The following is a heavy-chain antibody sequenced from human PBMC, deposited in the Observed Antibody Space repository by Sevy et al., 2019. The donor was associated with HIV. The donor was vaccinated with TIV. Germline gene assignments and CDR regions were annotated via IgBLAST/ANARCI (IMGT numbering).Heavy chain of an antibody. V-gene: IGHV3-48*02. CDR3: AREHTGSFPDF. Sequence: GGSLRLSCAASGFTFRDYPMNWIRQPPGKGLEWLSYISRASDSIYYADSVMGRFTFSRDNAKNSLYLQMDRLSDEDTAIYYCAREHTGSFPDFWGQGTLVTVSS. CDR2: ISRASDSI. J-gene: IGHJ4*02. CDR1: GFTFRDYP. D-gene: IGHD1-26*01.